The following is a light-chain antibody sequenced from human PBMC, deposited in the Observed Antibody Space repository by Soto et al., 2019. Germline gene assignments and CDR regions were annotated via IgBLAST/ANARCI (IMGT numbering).Light chain of an antibody. J-gene: IGKJ1*01. Sequence: DIQMTQAPSTLSASVGDRVTITCRASQSISYWLAWYRQKPGKAPNLLIYDASNLESGVPSRFSGSGFGTEFTLTISSLQPDDFATYYCQQYNSYSWTFGQGTKVDLK. CDR1: QSISYW. V-gene: IGKV1-5*01. CDR2: DAS. CDR3: QQYNSYSWT.